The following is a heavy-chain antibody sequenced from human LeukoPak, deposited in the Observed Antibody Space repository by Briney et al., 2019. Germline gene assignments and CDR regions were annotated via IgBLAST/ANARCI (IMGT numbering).Heavy chain of an antibody. Sequence: GGSLRLSCAASGFTFSSYVMSWVRQAPGKGLEWVSVITGSGGSTYYADSVKGRFTISRDNSKNTLYLQMNSLRAEDTAVYYCAKYCISTSCYLSFGMDVWGQGTTVTVSS. CDR3: AKYCISTSCYLSFGMDV. J-gene: IGHJ6*02. D-gene: IGHD2-2*01. CDR1: GFTFSSYV. CDR2: ITGSGGST. V-gene: IGHV3-23*01.